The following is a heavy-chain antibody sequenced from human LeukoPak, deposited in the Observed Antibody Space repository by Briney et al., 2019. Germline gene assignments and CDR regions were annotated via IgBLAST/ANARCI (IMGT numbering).Heavy chain of an antibody. J-gene: IGHJ5*02. Sequence: GGSLSLSCDVSGFIFSTIGMRWVRHVPGGVREWVSSIRNDGTIRYYADHIKGRFTISRDNSKSTLYLQMSSLRVDDTAVYYCAKDPAYYGSGNWFDPWGQGTLVTVSS. CDR1: GFIFSTIG. V-gene: IGHV3-30*02. CDR2: IRNDGTIR. CDR3: AKDPAYYGSGNWFDP. D-gene: IGHD3-10*01.